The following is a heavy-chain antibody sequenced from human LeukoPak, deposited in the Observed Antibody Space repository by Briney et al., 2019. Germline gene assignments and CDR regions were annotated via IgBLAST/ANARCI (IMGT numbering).Heavy chain of an antibody. CDR3: ARGLPGGYDFWSGYFKTFDY. V-gene: IGHV4-59*12. Sequence: SEILSLTCTVSGGSISSYYWSWIRQPPGKGLEWIGYIYYSGSTNYNPSLKSRVTISVDTSKNQFSLKLSSVTAADTAVYYCARGLPGGYDFWSGYFKTFDYWGQGTLVTVSS. CDR1: GGSISSYY. D-gene: IGHD3-3*01. J-gene: IGHJ4*02. CDR2: IYYSGST.